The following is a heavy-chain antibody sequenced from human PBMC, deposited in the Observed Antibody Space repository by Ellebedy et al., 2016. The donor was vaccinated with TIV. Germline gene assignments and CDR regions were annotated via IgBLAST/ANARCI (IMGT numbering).Heavy chain of an antibody. CDR2: INESGTM. J-gene: IGHJ4*02. V-gene: IGHV4-34*01. CDR1: GASLGAFLSGYY. D-gene: IGHD3-10*01. CDR3: ARGIYGSGSVDY. Sequence: GSLRLSCAVYGASLGAFLSGYYWSWIRQPPGKGLEWIGEINESGTMNYSPSLKSRVTISVDKSKNQFSLRLSSVTAADTAVYFCARGIYGSGSVDYWGQGTLVTVSS.